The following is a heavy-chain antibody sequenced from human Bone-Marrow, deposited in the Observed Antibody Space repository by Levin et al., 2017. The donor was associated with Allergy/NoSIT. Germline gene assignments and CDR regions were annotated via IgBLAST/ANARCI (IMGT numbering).Heavy chain of an antibody. V-gene: IGHV3-23*01. J-gene: IGHJ4*02. CDR3: AKDVASVDDYSDYPKGHFDS. D-gene: IGHD4-11*01. CDR1: GFTFGSFG. CDR2: ISGSGDNT. Sequence: GESLKISCEASGFTFGSFGMGWVRQAPGKGLEWLSSISGSGDNTYYADSVKGRFTISRDNSKNTVYLQLNHLRVEDTALCYCAKDVASVDDYSDYPKGHFDSWGQGTLVTVSS.